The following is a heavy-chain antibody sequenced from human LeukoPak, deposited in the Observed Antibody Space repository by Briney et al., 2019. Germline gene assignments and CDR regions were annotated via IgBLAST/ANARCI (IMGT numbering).Heavy chain of an antibody. D-gene: IGHD5-18*01. CDR2: IWYDGSNK. V-gene: IGHV3-33*01. Sequence: PGGSLRLSCAASGFTFSSYGMHWVRQAPGKGLEWVAVIWYDGSNKYYADSVKGRFTISRDNSKNTLYLQMNSLRAEDTAVYYCARDENTAMVPNAYFDYWGQGTLVTVSS. CDR3: ARDENTAMVPNAYFDY. J-gene: IGHJ4*02. CDR1: GFTFSSYG.